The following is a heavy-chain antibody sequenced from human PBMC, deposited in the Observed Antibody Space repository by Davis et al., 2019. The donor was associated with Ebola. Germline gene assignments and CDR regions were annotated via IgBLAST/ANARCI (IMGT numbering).Heavy chain of an antibody. J-gene: IGHJ6*04. D-gene: IGHD3-10*01. CDR3: ARQPGVSFRYYYYGMDV. Sequence: GGSLRLSCAASGFTFSSYAMHWVRQAPGKGLEWVAVISYDGSNKYYADSVKGRFTISRDNSKNTLYLQMNSLRAEDTAVYYCARQPGVSFRYYYYGMDVWGKGTTVTVSS. CDR2: ISYDGSNK. V-gene: IGHV3-30-3*01. CDR1: GFTFSSYA.